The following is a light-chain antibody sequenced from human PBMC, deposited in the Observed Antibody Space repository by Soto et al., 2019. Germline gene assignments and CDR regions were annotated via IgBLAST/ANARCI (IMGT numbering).Light chain of an antibody. V-gene: IGLV2-14*02. CDR3: SSFTNTITRYA. J-gene: IGLJ1*01. CDR2: EAS. Sequence: QSALTQSASVSGSPGQSITISCTGTSSDVERFHRVSWYQQHPGKAPKLLIYEASKRPSGVSNRFSGSKSGNTASLTISGLQAEDEADYYCSSFTNTITRYAFGTGTKVTVL. CDR1: SSDVERFHR.